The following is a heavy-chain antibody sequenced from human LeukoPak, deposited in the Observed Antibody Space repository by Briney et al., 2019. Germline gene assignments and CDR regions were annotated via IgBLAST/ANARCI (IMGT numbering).Heavy chain of an antibody. Sequence: SETLSLTCTVSGGSISSYYWSWIRQPPGKGLEWIGYIYYSGSTNYNPSLKSRVTISVDTSKNQFSLKLSSVTAADTAVYYCARTPDTAMVQYYYYMDVWGKGTTVTVSS. CDR3: ARTPDTAMVQYYYYMDV. V-gene: IGHV4-59*01. CDR2: IYYSGST. J-gene: IGHJ6*03. CDR1: GGSISSYY. D-gene: IGHD5-18*01.